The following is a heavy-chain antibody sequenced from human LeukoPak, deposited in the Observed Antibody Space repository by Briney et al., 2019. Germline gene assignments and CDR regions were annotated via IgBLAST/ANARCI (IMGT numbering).Heavy chain of an antibody. CDR2: IYYSGST. CDR3: ARSGSSSWYRSYYYYYMDV. V-gene: IGHV4-39*07. CDR1: SGSISSSSNY. J-gene: IGHJ6*03. D-gene: IGHD6-13*01. Sequence: NPSETLSLTCTVSSGSISSSSNYWGWIRQPPGKGLEWIGSIYYSGSTYYNPSLKSRVTISLDTSKNQFSLKLSSVTAADTAVYYCARSGSSSWYRSYYYYYMDVWGKGTTVTVSS.